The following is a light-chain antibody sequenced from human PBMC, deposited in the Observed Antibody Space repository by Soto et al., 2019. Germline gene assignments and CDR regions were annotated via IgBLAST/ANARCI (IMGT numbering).Light chain of an antibody. Sequence: QSVLTQPPSASGTPGQRVTISCSGSSSNIGSNYVYWCQQLPEAAPKVLIYRNNQRPSGVPDRFSASKSGTSASLAVGGLRSEDEADYYCVAWDDSLNSWVFGGGTKLTVL. CDR3: VAWDDSLNSWV. J-gene: IGLJ3*02. V-gene: IGLV1-47*01. CDR2: RNN. CDR1: SSNIGSNY.